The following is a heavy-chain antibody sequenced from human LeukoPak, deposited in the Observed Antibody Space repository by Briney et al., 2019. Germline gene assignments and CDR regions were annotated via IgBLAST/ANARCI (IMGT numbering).Heavy chain of an antibody. CDR3: ARSAFWSGYHHFDY. V-gene: IGHV1-8*03. CDR2: MNPNSGNT. D-gene: IGHD3-3*01. Sequence: ASVKVSCKASGYTFTSYDINWVRQATGQGLEWMGWMNPNSGNTGYAQKFQGRVTITRNTSISTAYMELSSLRSEDTAVYYCARSAFWSGYHHFDYWGQGTLVTVSS. J-gene: IGHJ4*02. CDR1: GYTFTSYD.